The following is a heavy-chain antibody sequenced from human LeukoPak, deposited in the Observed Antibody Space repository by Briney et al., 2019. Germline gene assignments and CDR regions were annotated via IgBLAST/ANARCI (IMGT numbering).Heavy chain of an antibody. D-gene: IGHD3-10*01. J-gene: IGHJ4*02. V-gene: IGHV3-49*04. CDR3: TRDQSYGSGSYYMGY. CDR2: IRSKAYGGTT. CDR1: GFTFGDYA. Sequence: GRSLRLSCTASGFTFGDYAMSWVRQAPGKGLEGVGFIRSKAYGGTTEYAASVKGRFTISRDDSKSIAYLQMNSLKTEDTAVYYCTRDQSYGSGSYYMGYWSQGTLVTVSS.